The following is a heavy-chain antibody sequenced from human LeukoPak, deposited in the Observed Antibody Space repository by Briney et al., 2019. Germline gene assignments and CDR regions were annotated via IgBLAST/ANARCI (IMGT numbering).Heavy chain of an antibody. CDR2: IRYDGSNK. V-gene: IGHV3-30*02. J-gene: IGHJ3*01. CDR1: GFTFSSYG. Sequence: GGSLRLSCAASGFTFSSYGMHWVRQAPGKGLEWVAFIRYDGSNKYYADSVKGRFTISRDNAKNSLYLQMNSLRAEDTAVYYCARDPFSSGWGTFDLWGQGTMVTVS. D-gene: IGHD6-19*01. CDR3: ARDPFSSGWGTFDL.